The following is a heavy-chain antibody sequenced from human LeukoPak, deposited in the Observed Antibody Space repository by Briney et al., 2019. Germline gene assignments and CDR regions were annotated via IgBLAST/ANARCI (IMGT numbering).Heavy chain of an antibody. CDR1: GGSLSRSSHY. J-gene: IGHJ4*02. D-gene: IGHD3-10*01. CDR3: ARTLVRGIIEFDF. Sequence: SETLSLTCNVSGGSLSRSSHYWGWIRQPPGRGLEWIGSIYYSGRPYYNPALKSRLTISVDTSKNQLSLNLTSVTAADTAVYYCARTLVRGIIEFDFWGQGTLVTVSS. CDR2: IYYSGRP. V-gene: IGHV4-39*01.